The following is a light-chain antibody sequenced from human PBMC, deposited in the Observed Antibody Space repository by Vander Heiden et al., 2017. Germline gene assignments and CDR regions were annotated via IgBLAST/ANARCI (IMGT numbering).Light chain of an antibody. CDR3: QQRSNWPYT. CDR2: DAS. J-gene: IGKJ2*01. Sequence: EIVLTHSPATLSLSPGERAALSCRASQSVSRYLAWYQQKPGQAPRLLIYDASNRATGIPARFSGSGSGTDFALTISSLEPEDFAVYYCQQRSNWPYTFGQGTKVEVK. CDR1: QSVSRY. V-gene: IGKV3-11*01.